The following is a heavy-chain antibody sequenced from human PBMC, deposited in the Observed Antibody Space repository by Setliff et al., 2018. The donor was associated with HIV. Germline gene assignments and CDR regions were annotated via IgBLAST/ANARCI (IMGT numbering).Heavy chain of an antibody. D-gene: IGHD4-17*01. Sequence: GGSLRLSCAASGFNFRSYGMTWVRQAPGKGLDWVAHIGSSNHGIHHTASVQGRFTVSRANANNLLFLQMNNLRDEDTAVYYCASFYGDYGYWGHGTQVTVSS. CDR3: ASFYGDYGY. V-gene: IGHV3-48*02. CDR2: IGSSNHGI. J-gene: IGHJ4*01. CDR1: GFNFRSYG.